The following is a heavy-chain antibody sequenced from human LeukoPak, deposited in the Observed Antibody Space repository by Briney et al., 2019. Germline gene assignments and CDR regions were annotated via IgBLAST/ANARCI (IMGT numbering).Heavy chain of an antibody. J-gene: IGHJ4*02. CDR3: ASLHYYDSSGPVVGGFDY. Sequence: SETLSLTCAVYGGSFSGYYWSWIRQPPGKGLEWIGEINHSGSTNYNPSLKSRVTISVDTSKNQFSLKLSSVTAADTAVYYCASLHYYDSSGPVVGGFDYWGQGTLVTVSS. CDR1: GGSFSGYY. D-gene: IGHD3-22*01. CDR2: INHSGST. V-gene: IGHV4-34*01.